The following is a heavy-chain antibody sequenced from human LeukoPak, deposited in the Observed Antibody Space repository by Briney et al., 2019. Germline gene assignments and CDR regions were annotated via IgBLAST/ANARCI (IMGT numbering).Heavy chain of an antibody. D-gene: IGHD2/OR15-2a*01. CDR2: FSGSGGST. CDR1: GFTFSKYT. Sequence: GGSLRLSCVASGFTFSKYTMNWVRQAPGKGLEWVSAFSGSGGSTYYADSVKGRFTISRDNSKNTVYLQMNSLRAEDTAVYYCAKSSPPPVRDWGQGTLVTVSS. CDR3: AKSSPPPVRD. V-gene: IGHV3-23*01. J-gene: IGHJ4*02.